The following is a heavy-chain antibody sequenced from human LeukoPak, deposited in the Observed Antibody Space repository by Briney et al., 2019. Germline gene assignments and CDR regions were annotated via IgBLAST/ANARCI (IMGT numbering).Heavy chain of an antibody. CDR2: ISSNGATT. CDR3: SKEPTVIAADNNWFDP. J-gene: IGHJ5*02. V-gene: IGHV3-64*04. Sequence: GGSLRLSCSASGFTFNRFYLHWVRQAPGKGLEFVSHISSNGATTYYADSVKGRFTISRDNSKNTLYLQMSSLRAEDTAVYYCSKEPTVIAADNNWFDPWGQGTLVTVSS. D-gene: IGHD6-25*01. CDR1: GFTFNRFY.